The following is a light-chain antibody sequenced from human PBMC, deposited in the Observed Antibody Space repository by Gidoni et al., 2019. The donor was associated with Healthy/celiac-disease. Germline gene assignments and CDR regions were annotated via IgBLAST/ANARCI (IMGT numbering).Light chain of an antibody. CDR2: DAS. CDR1: QSVSSY. Sequence: IVLTQSPATLSLSPGERATLSCRASQSVSSYLAWYQQKPGQAHQLLIYDASNRAPGIPTRFSGSGSGTDFTLTISRLEPEDFAVYYCQQRSNWPPWTFXQXTKVEIK. V-gene: IGKV3-11*01. J-gene: IGKJ1*01. CDR3: QQRSNWPPWT.